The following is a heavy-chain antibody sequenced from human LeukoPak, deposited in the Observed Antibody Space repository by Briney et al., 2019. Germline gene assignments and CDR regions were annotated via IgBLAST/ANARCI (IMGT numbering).Heavy chain of an antibody. CDR1: GGSISSYY. J-gene: IGHJ4*02. D-gene: IGHD5-12*01. Sequence: SETLSLTCTVSGGSISSYYWSWIRQPPGKGLEWIGYIYYSGSTDYNPSLKSRVTISVDTSKNQFSLKLSSVTAADTAVYYCARLPRGYSGYDSALDYWGQGTLVTVSS. CDR3: ARLPRGYSGYDSALDY. CDR2: IYYSGST. V-gene: IGHV4-59*08.